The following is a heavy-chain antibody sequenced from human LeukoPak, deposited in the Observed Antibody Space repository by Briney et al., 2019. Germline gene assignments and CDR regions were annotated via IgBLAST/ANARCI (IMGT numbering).Heavy chain of an antibody. Sequence: GGSLRLSCAASGFTFSSYVMHWVRQAPGKGLEWVAIISYDGSNEYYADSVKGRFTISRDNSKNTLYLQMNSLRAEDTAVYYCAREGMVRGVSFGYWGQGTLVTVSS. D-gene: IGHD3-10*01. V-gene: IGHV3-30*04. CDR3: AREGMVRGVSFGY. J-gene: IGHJ4*02. CDR2: ISYDGSNE. CDR1: GFTFSSYV.